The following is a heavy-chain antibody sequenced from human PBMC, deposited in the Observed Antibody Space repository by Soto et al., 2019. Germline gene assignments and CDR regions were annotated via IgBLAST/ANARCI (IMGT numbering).Heavy chain of an antibody. Sequence: QVQVVESGGGVVQPGRSLRLSCAASGFTFSSYVMHWVRQAPGKGLEWVAVISYDGSNKYYADSVKGRFTISRDNSKNTLCLQMNSLRAEDTAVYYCARRGTVAGSGMDVWGQGTTVTVSS. D-gene: IGHD6-19*01. CDR1: GFTFSSYV. V-gene: IGHV3-30-3*01. CDR3: ARRGTVAGSGMDV. J-gene: IGHJ6*02. CDR2: ISYDGSNK.